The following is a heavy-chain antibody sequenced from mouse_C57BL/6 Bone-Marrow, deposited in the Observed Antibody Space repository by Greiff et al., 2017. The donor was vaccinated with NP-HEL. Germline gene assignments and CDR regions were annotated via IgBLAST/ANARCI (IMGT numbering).Heavy chain of an antibody. V-gene: IGHV1-39*01. CDR3: ARRGVSTGYYAMDY. Sequence: VQLKESGPELVKPGASVKISCKASGYSFTDYNMNWVKQSNGKSLEWIGVINPNYGTTSYNQKFKGKATLTVDQSSSTAYMQLNSLTSEDSAVYYGARRGVSTGYYAMDYWGQGTSVTVSS. D-gene: IGHD6-2*01. J-gene: IGHJ4*01. CDR1: GYSFTDYN. CDR2: INPNYGTT.